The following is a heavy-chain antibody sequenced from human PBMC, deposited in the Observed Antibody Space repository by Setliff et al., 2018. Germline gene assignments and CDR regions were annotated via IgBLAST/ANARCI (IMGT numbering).Heavy chain of an antibody. CDR1: GYSFSRHW. CDR2: IYPGDSDF. CDR3: ARRTGFAVAGFDH. Sequence: GESLKISCKGSGYSFSRHWIGWVRQVPGKGLEWIGIIYPGDSDFRYSPSFQGQVTISADKSINTAYLQWSNLKASDTAIYYCARRTGFAVAGFDHWGQGTLVT. V-gene: IGHV5-51*01. D-gene: IGHD6-19*01. J-gene: IGHJ4*02.